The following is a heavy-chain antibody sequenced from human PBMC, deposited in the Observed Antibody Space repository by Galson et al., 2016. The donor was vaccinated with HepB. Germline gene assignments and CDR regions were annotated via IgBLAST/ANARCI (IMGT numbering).Heavy chain of an antibody. CDR3: ARDAFYDTSGLVWHFDY. D-gene: IGHD3-22*01. Sequence: SLRLSCAASGFSFSSYSMHWVRQTPGKGLEYVSAINHGAGGAYYADFVKGRFTISRDNSKNTLYLQMNSLRAEDTAVYYCARDAFYDTSGLVWHFDYWGQGTLVTVSS. J-gene: IGHJ4*02. CDR1: GFSFSSYS. V-gene: IGHV3-64*04. CDR2: INHGAGGA.